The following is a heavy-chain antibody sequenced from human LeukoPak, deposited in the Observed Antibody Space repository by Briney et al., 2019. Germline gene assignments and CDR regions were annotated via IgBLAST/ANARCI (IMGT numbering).Heavy chain of an antibody. Sequence: SETLSLTCAVYGGSFSGYYWSWIRQPPGKGLEWIGEINHSGSTNYNPSLKSRVTISVDTSKNQFSLKLSSVTAADTAVYYCARLGYDILTGYYSPELVYYYYYMDVWGKGTTVTISS. D-gene: IGHD3-9*01. CDR2: INHSGST. V-gene: IGHV4-34*01. CDR1: GGSFSGYY. CDR3: ARLGYDILTGYYSPELVYYYYYMDV. J-gene: IGHJ6*03.